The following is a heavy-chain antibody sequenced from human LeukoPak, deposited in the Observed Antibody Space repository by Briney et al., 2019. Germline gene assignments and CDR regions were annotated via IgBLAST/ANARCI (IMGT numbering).Heavy chain of an antibody. D-gene: IGHD4-17*01. CDR2: IYYSGST. V-gene: IGHV4-39*01. CDR1: GXSISSSSYY. J-gene: IGHJ3*02. Sequence: PSETLSLTCTVSGXSISSSSYYWGWIRQPPGKGLEWIGSIYYSGSTYYNPSLKSRVTIPVDTSKNQFSLKLISVTAADTAVYYCARHDGDYPTCAFDIWGQGTMVTVSS. CDR3: ARHDGDYPTCAFDI.